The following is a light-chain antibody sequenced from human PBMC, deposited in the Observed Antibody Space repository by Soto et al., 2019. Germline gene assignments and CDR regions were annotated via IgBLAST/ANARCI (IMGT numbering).Light chain of an antibody. CDR3: QQYNSYPLT. Sequence: DIQMNQSPSTLSASVGDRVTITCRASQRISTWLAWYQQKPGKAPKLLIYKASSLESGVPSRFSGSGSGTEFTLTISSLQPDDFATYYCQQYNSYPLTFGGGTKVDIK. V-gene: IGKV1-5*03. CDR2: KAS. CDR1: QRISTW. J-gene: IGKJ4*01.